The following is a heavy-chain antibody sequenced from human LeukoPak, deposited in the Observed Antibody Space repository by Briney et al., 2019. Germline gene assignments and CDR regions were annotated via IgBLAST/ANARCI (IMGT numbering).Heavy chain of an antibody. CDR2: IWYDGSNK. V-gene: IGHV3-33*01. CDR1: GFTFSSYG. J-gene: IGHJ4*02. CDR3: ARSRTGTAAYAADY. Sequence: GGSLRLSCAASGFTFSSYGMHWVRQAPGKGLEWVAVIWYDGSNKYYVDSVKGRFTISRDNPKNRLYLQMNSLRGEDTAVYYCARSRTGTAAYAADYWGQGTLVTVSS. D-gene: IGHD6-13*01.